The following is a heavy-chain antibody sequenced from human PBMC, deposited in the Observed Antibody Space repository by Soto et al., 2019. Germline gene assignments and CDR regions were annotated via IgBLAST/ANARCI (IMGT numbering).Heavy chain of an antibody. CDR2: INHLETT. J-gene: IGHJ4*02. D-gene: IGHD5-12*01. CDR3: ARGGGYDSFDY. CDR1: GASITYGGYS. V-gene: IGHV4-30-2*01. Sequence: QLQLHESGSGLVRPSQTLSLTCTVSGASITYGGYSWSWIRQPPGKGLEWIGYINHLETTFYNPSFESRLTLSIDRTKNQFSLKLISMTAADGAVYFCARGGGYDSFDYWGQGILVTVSS.